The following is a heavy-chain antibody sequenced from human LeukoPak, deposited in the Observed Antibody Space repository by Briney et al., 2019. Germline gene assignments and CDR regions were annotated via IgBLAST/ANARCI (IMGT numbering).Heavy chain of an antibody. D-gene: IGHD6-19*01. Sequence: SETLSLTCAVYGGSFSGYYWNWIRQPPGKGLEWIGEINHSGSTNYDPSLKSRVTISVDTSKNQFSLKLSSVTAADTAVYYCARGLSSGWSGRPYFDYWGQGTLVTVSS. J-gene: IGHJ4*02. CDR1: GGSFSGYY. V-gene: IGHV4-34*01. CDR3: ARGLSSGWSGRPYFDY. CDR2: INHSGST.